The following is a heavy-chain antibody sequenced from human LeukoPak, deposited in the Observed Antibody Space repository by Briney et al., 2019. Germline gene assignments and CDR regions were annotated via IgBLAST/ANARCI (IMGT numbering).Heavy chain of an antibody. J-gene: IGHJ4*02. D-gene: IGHD3-10*01. CDR3: ARVWFGELSLDY. CDR1: GGSISSSSYY. V-gene: IGHV4-39*07. Sequence: SETLSLTCTVSGGSISSSSYYWGWIRQPPGKGLEWIGSIYYSGSTYYNPSLKSRVTISVDTSKNQFSLKLSSVTAADTAVYYCARVWFGELSLDYWGQGTLVTVSS. CDR2: IYYSGST.